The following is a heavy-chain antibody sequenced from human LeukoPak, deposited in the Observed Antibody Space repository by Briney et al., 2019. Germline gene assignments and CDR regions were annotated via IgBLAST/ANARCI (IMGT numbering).Heavy chain of an antibody. V-gene: IGHV4-59*01. Sequence: SETLSLTCTVSGGSISSYYWSWIRQPPGKGLEWIGYIYYSGSTNYNPSLKSRVTISVDTSKNQFSLKLSPVTAADTAVYYCARSPCTSCSLIDYWGQGTLVTVSS. CDR2: IYYSGST. CDR3: ARSPCTSCSLIDY. CDR1: GGSISSYY. D-gene: IGHD2-2*01. J-gene: IGHJ4*02.